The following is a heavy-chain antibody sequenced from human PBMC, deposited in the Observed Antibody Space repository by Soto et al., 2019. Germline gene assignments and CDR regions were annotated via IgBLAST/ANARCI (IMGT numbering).Heavy chain of an antibody. Sequence: QVQLVETGGGVVHPGQSLRLSCAASGFTVSNYGMHWVRQSPGKGREWVAVIWQDGNNKYYRDSVMGRFTISRDNSKNTLELQMSSLRGEDTDVYYCARVEAWTDEAFDIWGQGTMVTVSS. CDR2: IWQDGNNK. CDR1: GFTVSNYG. CDR3: ARVEAWTDEAFDI. D-gene: IGHD5-12*01. V-gene: IGHV3-33*01. J-gene: IGHJ3*02.